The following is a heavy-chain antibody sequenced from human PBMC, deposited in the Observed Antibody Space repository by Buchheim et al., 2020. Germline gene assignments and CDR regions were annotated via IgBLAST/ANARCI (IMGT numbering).Heavy chain of an antibody. D-gene: IGHD4-17*01. J-gene: IGHJ6*02. CDR1: GFIFSSNW. CDR2: INSDGSSV. CDR3: ARGGDDYGDYYGLDV. V-gene: IGHV3-74*01. Sequence: EVQLVESGGGLVQPGGSLRLSCAASGFIFSSNWMHWVRQAPGKGLVWVSRINSDGSSVFYADSVKGRFTISRENAKNTLYLQMNSLRAEDTAVYYCARGGDDYGDYYGLDVWGQGTT.